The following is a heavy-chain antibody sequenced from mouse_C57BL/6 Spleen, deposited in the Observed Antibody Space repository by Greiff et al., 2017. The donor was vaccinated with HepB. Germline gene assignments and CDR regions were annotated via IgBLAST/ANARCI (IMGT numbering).Heavy chain of an antibody. CDR3: ASPYYGSFYAMDY. CDR2: FDPNSGGT. CDR1: GYTFTSYW. D-gene: IGHD1-1*01. J-gene: IGHJ4*01. Sequence: QVQLQQPGAELVKPGASVKLSCKASGYTFTSYWMHWVKQRPGRGLEWIGRFDPNSGGTKYNEKFKSKATLTVDKPSSTAYMQLSSLTSEDSAVYYCASPYYGSFYAMDYWGQGTSVTVSS. V-gene: IGHV1-72*01.